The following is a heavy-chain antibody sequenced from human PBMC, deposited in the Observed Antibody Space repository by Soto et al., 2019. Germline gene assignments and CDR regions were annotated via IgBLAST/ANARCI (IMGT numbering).Heavy chain of an antibody. J-gene: IGHJ5*02. V-gene: IGHV4-31*03. CDR2: IYYSGST. D-gene: IGHD3-10*01. CDR3: ARDKDGDYGSGSYVWNWFDP. CDR1: GGSISSGGYY. Sequence: SETLSLTCTVSGGSISSGGYYWSWIRQHPGKGLEWIGYIYYSGSTYYNPSLKSRVTISVDTSKNQFSLKLSSVTAADTAVYYCARDKDGDYGSGSYVWNWFDPWGQGTLVTISS.